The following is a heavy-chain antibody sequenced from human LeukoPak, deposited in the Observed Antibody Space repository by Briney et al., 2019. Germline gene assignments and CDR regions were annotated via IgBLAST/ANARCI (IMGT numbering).Heavy chain of an antibody. V-gene: IGHV1-46*01. CDR1: GYTFTSYY. Sequence: ASVKVSCKASGYTFTSYYMHWVRPAPGQGLEGVGIINPSGGSTSYAQKFQGRVTMTRDTSTSTVYMELSSLRSEDTAVYCCARADRLVVVVAGDYWGQGTLVTVSS. J-gene: IGHJ4*02. CDR2: INPSGGST. CDR3: ARADRLVVVVAGDY. D-gene: IGHD2-15*01.